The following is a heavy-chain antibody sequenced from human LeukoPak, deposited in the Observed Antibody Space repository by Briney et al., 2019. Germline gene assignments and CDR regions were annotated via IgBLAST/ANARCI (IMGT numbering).Heavy chain of an antibody. J-gene: IGHJ4*02. Sequence: ASVKVSCKASGYTFTSYGISWVRQAPGQGLEWMGWISAYNGNTNYAQKLQGRVTMTTDTSTSTAYMELRSLRSDDTAVYYCARERADADSSGWYDLPSYFDYWGQGTLVTVSS. CDR2: ISAYNGNT. D-gene: IGHD6-19*01. CDR3: ARERADADSSGWYDLPSYFDY. V-gene: IGHV1-18*01. CDR1: GYTFTSYG.